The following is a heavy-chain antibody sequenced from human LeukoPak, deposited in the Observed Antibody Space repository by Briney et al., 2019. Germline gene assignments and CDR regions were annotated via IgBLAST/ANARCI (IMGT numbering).Heavy chain of an antibody. CDR3: AKEATRSYYYYMDV. Sequence: GGSLRLSCAASGFTFSSYSMNWVRQAPGKGPEWVSSISSSSSYIYYADSVKGRFTISRDNAKNSLYLQMNSLRAEDTAVYYCAKEATRSYYYYMDVWGKGTTVTISS. CDR2: ISSSSSYI. CDR1: GFTFSSYS. V-gene: IGHV3-21*04. J-gene: IGHJ6*03. D-gene: IGHD4-17*01.